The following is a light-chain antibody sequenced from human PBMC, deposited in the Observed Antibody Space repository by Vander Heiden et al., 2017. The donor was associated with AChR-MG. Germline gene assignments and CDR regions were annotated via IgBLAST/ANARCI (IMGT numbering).Light chain of an antibody. V-gene: IGKV4-1*01. CDR2: WAS. CDR1: QSVLYSSNNKNY. J-gene: IGKJ1*01. Sequence: DIVMTQSPDSLDVSLGERATINCKSSQSVLYSSNNKNYLAWYQQKPGQPPKLLIDWASTRESGVPDRFSGSGSGTDFTLTISSLQAEDVAVYYCQQYYSTPWTFGQGTKVEIK. CDR3: QQYYSTPWT.